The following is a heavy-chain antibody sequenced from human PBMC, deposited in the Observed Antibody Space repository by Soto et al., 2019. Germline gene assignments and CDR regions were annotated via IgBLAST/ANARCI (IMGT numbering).Heavy chain of an antibody. CDR2: ISAYNGNT. CDR1: GYTFASYG. V-gene: IGHV1-18*01. J-gene: IGHJ4*02. Sequence: ASVKVSCKASGYTFASYGMSWVRQAPGQGLEWMGWISAYNGNTNYAQKFQGRVTVTEDTSTDTAYMELSSLRSEDTAVYYCATERGPFDYWGQGTLVTVSS. CDR3: ATERGPFDY.